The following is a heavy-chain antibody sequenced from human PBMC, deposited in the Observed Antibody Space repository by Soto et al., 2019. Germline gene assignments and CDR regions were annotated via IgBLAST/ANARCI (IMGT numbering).Heavy chain of an antibody. V-gene: IGHV4-30-2*01. Sequence: SETLSLTCAVSGGSISSGGYSWSWIRQPPGKGLEWIGYIYHSGSTYYNPSLKSRVTISVDRSKNQFSLKLSSVTAADTAVYYCARDQYYYDSSGYYYGGFDPWGQGALVTVSS. J-gene: IGHJ5*02. CDR2: IYHSGST. CDR1: GGSISSGGYS. D-gene: IGHD3-22*01. CDR3: ARDQYYYDSSGYYYGGFDP.